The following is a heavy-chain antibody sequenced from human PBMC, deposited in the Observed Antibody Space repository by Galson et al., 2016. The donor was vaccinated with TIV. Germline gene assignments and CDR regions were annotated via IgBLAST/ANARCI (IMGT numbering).Heavy chain of an antibody. D-gene: IGHD3-3*01. CDR3: VSSRGTDFWRNFDF. CDR2: ISSTLSDT. Sequence: SLRLSCAASGFTFSGYSMNWVRQAPGKGLEWVSLISSTLSDTFYADSVKGRFSISRDNTKNSVYLQMNNLSAEDMAVYYCVSSRGTDFWRNFDFWGQGTLVTVSS. CDR1: GFTFSGYS. J-gene: IGHJ4*02. V-gene: IGHV3-21*01.